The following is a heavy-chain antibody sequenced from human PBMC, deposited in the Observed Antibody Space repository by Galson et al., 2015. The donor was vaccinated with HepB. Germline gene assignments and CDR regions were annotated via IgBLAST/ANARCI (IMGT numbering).Heavy chain of an antibody. CDR2: MNPKSGNT. Sequence: SVKVSCKASGYTLTSYDINWVRQATGQGLEWMGWMNPKSGNTGYAQNFQGRVTMTRNTSINTAYMELSSLRSEDTAMYYCARTGGDGSFSSEAFDIWGQGTVVTVSS. J-gene: IGHJ3*02. CDR1: GYTLTSYD. V-gene: IGHV1-8*01. D-gene: IGHD2-21*01. CDR3: ARTGGDGSFSSEAFDI.